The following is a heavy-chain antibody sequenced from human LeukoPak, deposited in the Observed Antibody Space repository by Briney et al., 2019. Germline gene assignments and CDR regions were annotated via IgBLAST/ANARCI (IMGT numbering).Heavy chain of an antibody. D-gene: IGHD3-10*02. CDR1: GGSISAYY. J-gene: IGHJ3*02. CDR3: ARHGREGAGYAYDI. Sequence: SETLSLTCTVSGGSISAYYWSWIRQPPGKGLEWIGYIYSSGITNINPSFKSRVTMSVDTSKNQFSLRLSSVTAADTAVYYCARHGREGAGYAYDIWGQGTMVAVSS. CDR2: IYSSGIT. V-gene: IGHV4-4*09.